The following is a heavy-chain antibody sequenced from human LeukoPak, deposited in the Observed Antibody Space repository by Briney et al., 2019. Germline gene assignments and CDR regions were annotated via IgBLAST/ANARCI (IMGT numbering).Heavy chain of an antibody. V-gene: IGHV1-3*01. CDR1: GYTFTSYA. Sequence: ASVKVSCKASGYTFTSYAMHWVRQAPGQRLEWMGWINAGNGNTKYSQKFQGRVTITRDTSASTAYMELSSLRSEDTAVYYRARDRASSGWYGMDVWGQGTTVTVSS. CDR3: ARDRASSGWYGMDV. D-gene: IGHD6-19*01. CDR2: INAGNGNT. J-gene: IGHJ6*02.